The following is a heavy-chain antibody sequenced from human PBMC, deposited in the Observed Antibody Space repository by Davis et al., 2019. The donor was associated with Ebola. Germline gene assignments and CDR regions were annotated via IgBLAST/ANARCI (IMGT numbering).Heavy chain of an antibody. CDR2: IIPIFGTA. V-gene: IGHV1-69*06. CDR1: GGTFSSYA. J-gene: IGHJ6*02. D-gene: IGHD3-16*01. Sequence: SVKVSCKASGGTFSSYAISWVRQAPGQGLEWMGGIIPIFGTANYAQKFQGRITITADKSTSTAYMELSSLRSEDTAVYYRASHPKRFYYYYGMDVWGQRTTVTVSS. CDR3: ASHPKRFYYYYGMDV.